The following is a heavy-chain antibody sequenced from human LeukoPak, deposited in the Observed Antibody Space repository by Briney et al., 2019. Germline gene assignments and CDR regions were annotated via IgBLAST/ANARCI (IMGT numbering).Heavy chain of an antibody. CDR3: AQSVVWFRFFRN. CDR1: GGSISSSSYY. J-gene: IGHJ4*02. CDR2: IYYSGST. Sequence: SETLSLTCTVSGGSISSSSYYWGWIRQPPGKGLEWIGSIYYSGSTYYNPSLKSRVTISVDTSKNQFSLELSSVTAADTAVYYCAQSVVWFRFFRNWGQGTLVTVSS. V-gene: IGHV4-39*01. D-gene: IGHD3-10*01.